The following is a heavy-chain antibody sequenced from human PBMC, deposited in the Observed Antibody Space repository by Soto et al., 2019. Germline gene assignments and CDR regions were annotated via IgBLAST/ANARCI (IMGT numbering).Heavy chain of an antibody. D-gene: IGHD3-22*01. CDR1: GGSFSGNF. V-gene: IGHV4-34*01. CDR2: IYYSGST. CDR3: ARRTHYYDSSGYYYSHYYYGMAV. J-gene: IGHJ6*02. Sequence: PSETLSLTCVVCGGSFSGNFWSWSRQPPGKGLEWIGSIYYSGSTYYNPSLKSRVTISVDTSKNQFSLKLSSVTAADTAVYYCARRTHYYDSSGYYYSHYYYGMAVWGQGTTVTVSS.